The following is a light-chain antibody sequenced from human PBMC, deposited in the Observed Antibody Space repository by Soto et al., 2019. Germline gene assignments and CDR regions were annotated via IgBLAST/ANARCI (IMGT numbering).Light chain of an antibody. CDR2: AAS. Sequence: DIQMTQSPSSLSASVGDRVTITCRASQDMSYYLAWYQQRPGKNPNLLIYAASTLQSGVPSRFSGSGSGTEFTLTISSLQPEDDATYYCQKYNSAPPTFGQGTKVDIK. CDR1: QDMSYY. J-gene: IGKJ1*01. CDR3: QKYNSAPPT. V-gene: IGKV1-27*01.